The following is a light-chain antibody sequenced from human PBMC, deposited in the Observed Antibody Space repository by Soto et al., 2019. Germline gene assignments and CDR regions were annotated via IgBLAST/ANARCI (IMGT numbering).Light chain of an antibody. CDR1: SSDVGGYNY. CDR2: DVS. Sequence: QSVLTQPASVSGSPGQSITSCCTGTSSDVGGYNYVSWYQHHAGKAPKLIIYDVSNRPSGVSIRFSGSKSDNTASLTISGLQPEDEADYHCSSYTTSNTRQIVFGTGTKVSVL. CDR3: SSYTTSNTRQIV. J-gene: IGLJ1*01. V-gene: IGLV2-14*03.